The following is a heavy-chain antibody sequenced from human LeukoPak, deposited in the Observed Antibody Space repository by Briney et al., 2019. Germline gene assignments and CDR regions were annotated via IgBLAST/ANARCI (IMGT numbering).Heavy chain of an antibody. CDR2: INKDGGGK. V-gene: IGHV3-7*04. J-gene: IGHJ4*02. CDR3: ARSEDY. CDR1: GFTFGDYW. Sequence: AGGSLRLSCAASGFTFGDYWMSWVRQAPGKGLEWVANINKDGGGKYYVDSVKGRFTISRDNAKNSLYLQMNSLRAEDTAVYYCARSEDYWGQGTLVTVSS.